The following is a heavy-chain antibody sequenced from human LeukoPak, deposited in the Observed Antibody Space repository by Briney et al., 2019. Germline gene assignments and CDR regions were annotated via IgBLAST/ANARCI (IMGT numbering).Heavy chain of an antibody. CDR2: INPSGGSA. CDR3: ARGERGDSRLNWFDP. CDR1: GYTFTSYY. V-gene: IGHV1-46*01. Sequence: ASVKVSCKASGYTFTSYYMHWVRQAPGQGLEWMGIINPSGGSASYAQKFQGRVTMTRDTSTSTVYMELSSLRSEDTAVYYCARGERGDSRLNWFDPWGQGTLVTVSS. D-gene: IGHD3-10*01. J-gene: IGHJ5*02.